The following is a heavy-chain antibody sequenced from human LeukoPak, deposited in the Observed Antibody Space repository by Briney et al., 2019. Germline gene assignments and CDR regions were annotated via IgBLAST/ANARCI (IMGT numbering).Heavy chain of an antibody. CDR2: IYHSGST. CDR1: GGSISSYY. V-gene: IGHV4-59*04. CDR3: AGIVVPALIDY. J-gene: IGHJ4*02. D-gene: IGHD2-2*01. Sequence: SETLSLTCTASGGSISSYYWSWIRQPPGKGLEWIGYIYHSGSTYYNPSLKSRVTISVDRSKNQFSLKLSSVTAADTAVYYCAGIVVPALIDYWGQGTLVTVSS.